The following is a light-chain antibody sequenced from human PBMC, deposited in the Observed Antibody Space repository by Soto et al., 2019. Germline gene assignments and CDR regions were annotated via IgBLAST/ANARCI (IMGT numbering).Light chain of an antibody. CDR1: PSFSSRY. J-gene: IGKJ1*01. CDR2: GAS. V-gene: IGKV3-20*01. Sequence: EIVLTQSPGTLSLYPGERATLSCRASPSFSSRYLAWYQQKPGQAPRLVIYGASNRATGIPDRFSGSGSGTDFTLTIRKLEPEDFAVYYCQQYDSSPRTFGQGTKVDIK. CDR3: QQYDSSPRT.